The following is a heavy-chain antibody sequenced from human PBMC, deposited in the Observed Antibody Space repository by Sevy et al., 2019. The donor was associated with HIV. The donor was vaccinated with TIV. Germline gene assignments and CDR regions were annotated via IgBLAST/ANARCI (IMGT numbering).Heavy chain of an antibody. CDR1: GFTFSSYG. D-gene: IGHD3-9*01. V-gene: IGHV3-33*01. CDR3: ARAEGRRYFDPSGWFDP. J-gene: IGHJ5*02. Sequence: GGSLRLSCAASGFTFSSYGMHWVRQAPGKGLEWVAVIWYDGSNKYYGDSGKGRFTISRDNSKNTVYLQMISLRAEDTALYYCARAEGRRYFDPSGWFDPWGQGTLVTVSS. CDR2: IWYDGSNK.